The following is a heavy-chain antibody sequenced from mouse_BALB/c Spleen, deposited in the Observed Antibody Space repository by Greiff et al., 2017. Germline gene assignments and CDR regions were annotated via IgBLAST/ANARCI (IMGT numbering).Heavy chain of an antibody. Sequence: QVQLQQSGPGLVAPSQSLSITCTVSGFSLTGYGVNWVRQPPGKGLEWLGMIWGDGSTDYNSALKSRLSISKDNSKSQVFLKMNSLQANDTAIYYCARRSMITRPWFAYWGQGTLVTVSA. CDR1: GFSLTGYG. J-gene: IGHJ3*01. CDR3: ARRSMITRPWFAY. D-gene: IGHD2-4*01. CDR2: IWGDGST. V-gene: IGHV2-6-7*01.